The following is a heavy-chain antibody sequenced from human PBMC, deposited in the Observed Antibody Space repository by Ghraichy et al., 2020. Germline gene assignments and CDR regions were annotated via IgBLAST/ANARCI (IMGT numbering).Heavy chain of an antibody. D-gene: IGHD2/OR15-2a*01. J-gene: IGHJ4*02. V-gene: IGHV3-7*01. CDR2: IKDDGSEK. CDR3: ASFYVC. CDR1: GFTLSRHW. Sequence: GSLRLSCAASGFTLSRHWMSWVRQAPGKGLEWVAEIKDDGSEKYYVDSVKGRFTISRDNAKNSLFLQMNSLTAEDTAVFYCASFYVCWGQGTLVTVSS.